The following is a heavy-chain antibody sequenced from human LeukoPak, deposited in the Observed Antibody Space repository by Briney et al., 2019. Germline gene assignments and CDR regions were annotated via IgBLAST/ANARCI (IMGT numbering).Heavy chain of an antibody. D-gene: IGHD3-10*01. CDR2: IYYSGST. Sequence: SETLSLTCTVSGGSISSYYWSWIRQPPGKGLEWLGYIYYSGSTNYNPSLKSRVTISVDTSKNQFSLKLSSVTAADTAVYYCAKTWRGRGYYGYGPSEYFYYMDVWGKGTTVTISS. CDR3: AKTWRGRGYYGYGPSEYFYYMDV. J-gene: IGHJ6*03. CDR1: GGSISSYY. V-gene: IGHV4-59*01.